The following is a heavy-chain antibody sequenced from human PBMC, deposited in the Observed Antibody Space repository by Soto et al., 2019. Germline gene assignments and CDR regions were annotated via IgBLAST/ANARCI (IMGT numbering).Heavy chain of an antibody. CDR1: GYTFTSYG. D-gene: IGHD2-15*01. Sequence: ASVKVSCKASGYTFTSYGISWARQAPGQGREWMGWISAYNGNTNYAQKLQGRVTMTTDTSTSTAYMELRSLRSDDTAVYYCARGLRSRCSGGSCYRRAHAFDIWGQGTMVTVSS. CDR2: ISAYNGNT. CDR3: ARGLRSRCSGGSCYRRAHAFDI. J-gene: IGHJ3*02. V-gene: IGHV1-18*01.